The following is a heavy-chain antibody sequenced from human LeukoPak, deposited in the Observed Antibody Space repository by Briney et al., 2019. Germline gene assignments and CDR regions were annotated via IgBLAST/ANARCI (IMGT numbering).Heavy chain of an antibody. CDR3: ASNFYGSGSYPV. Sequence: SVKVSCKASGGTFSSYAISWVRQAPGQGLEWMGGIIPIFGTANYAQKFQGRVTITADESTSTAYMELSSLRSDDTAVYYCASNFYGSGSYPVWGQGTLVTVSS. J-gene: IGHJ4*02. V-gene: IGHV1-69*13. D-gene: IGHD3-10*01. CDR2: IIPIFGTA. CDR1: GGTFSSYA.